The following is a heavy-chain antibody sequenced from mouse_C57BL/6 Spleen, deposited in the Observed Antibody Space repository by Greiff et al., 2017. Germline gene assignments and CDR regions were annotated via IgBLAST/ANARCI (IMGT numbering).Heavy chain of an antibody. J-gene: IGHJ4*01. CDR3: ARSAGYAMDY. Sequence: VQLQQSGAELVKPGASVKLSCKASGYAFSSYWMNWVKQRPGKGLEWIGQIYPGDGDTNYNGKFKGKATLTADKSSSTAYMHLCSLTSEDSAVYFCARSAGYAMDYWGQGTSVTVSS. CDR2: IYPGDGDT. V-gene: IGHV1-80*01. CDR1: GYAFSSYW.